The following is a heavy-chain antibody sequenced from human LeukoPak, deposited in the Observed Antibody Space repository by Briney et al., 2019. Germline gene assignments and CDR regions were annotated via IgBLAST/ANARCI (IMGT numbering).Heavy chain of an antibody. J-gene: IGHJ3*02. D-gene: IGHD6-19*01. Sequence: SETLSLTCTVSGGFISSYYWSWIRQPPGKGLEWIGYIYYSGSTNYNPSLKSRVTISVDTSKNQFSLKLSSVTAADTAVYYCARGGIAVAGTRRWYAFDIWGQGTMVTVSS. CDR2: IYYSGST. V-gene: IGHV4-59*01. CDR1: GGFISSYY. CDR3: ARGGIAVAGTRRWYAFDI.